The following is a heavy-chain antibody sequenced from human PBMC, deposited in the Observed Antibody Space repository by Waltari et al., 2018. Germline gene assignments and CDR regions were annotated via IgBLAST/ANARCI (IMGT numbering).Heavy chain of an antibody. CDR3: KSYDSSGYYLDY. D-gene: IGHD3-22*01. J-gene: IGHJ4*02. V-gene: IGHV4-39*01. CDR1: GGSISSSSYY. CDR2: IYYSGST. Sequence: QLQLQESGPGLVKPSETLSLTCTVSGGSISSSSYYWGWIRQPPGKGLEWIGSIYYSGSTYYNPSLKSRVTISVDTSKNQFSLKLSSVTAADTAVYYCKSYDSSGYYLDYWGQGTLVTVSS.